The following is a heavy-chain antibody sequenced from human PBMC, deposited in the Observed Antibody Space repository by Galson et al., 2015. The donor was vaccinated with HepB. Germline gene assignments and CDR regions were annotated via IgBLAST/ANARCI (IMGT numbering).Heavy chain of an antibody. CDR1: GGSISSGSYY. Sequence: TLSLTCTVSGGSISSGSYYWSWIRQPAGKGLEWIGRIYTSGSTNYNPSLKSRVTMSVDTSKNQFSLKLSPVTAADTAVYYCARGAAAGIRGFDPWGQGTLVTVSS. CDR2: IYTSGST. CDR3: ARGAAAGIRGFDP. D-gene: IGHD6-13*01. V-gene: IGHV4-61*02. J-gene: IGHJ5*02.